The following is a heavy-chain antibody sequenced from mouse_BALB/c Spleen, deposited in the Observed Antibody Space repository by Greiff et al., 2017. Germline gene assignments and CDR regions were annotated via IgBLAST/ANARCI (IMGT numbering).Heavy chain of an antibody. CDR2: IWTGGGT. Sequence: QVQLKESGPGLVAPSQSLSITCTVSGFSLTSYDISWIRQPPGKGLEWLGVIWTGGGTNYNSAFMSRLSISKDNSKSQVFLKMNSLQTDDTAMYYCARDRYDEGYYAMDYWGQGTSVTVSS. J-gene: IGHJ4*01. V-gene: IGHV2-9-2*01. D-gene: IGHD2-14*01. CDR1: GFSLTSYD. CDR3: ARDRYDEGYYAMDY.